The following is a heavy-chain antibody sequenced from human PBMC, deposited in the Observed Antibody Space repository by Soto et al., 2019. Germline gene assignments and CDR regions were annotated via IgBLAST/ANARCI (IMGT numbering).Heavy chain of an antibody. J-gene: IGHJ4*02. CDR3: ARSRYYYDSSSPKRPPSYFDY. V-gene: IGHV4-34*01. Sequence: SETLSLTCAVYGGSFSGYYWSWIRQPPGKGLEWIGEINHSGSTNYNPSLKSRVTISVDTSKNQFSLKLSSVTAADTAVYYCARSRYYYDSSSPKRPPSYFDYWGQGTLVTVSS. CDR2: INHSGST. D-gene: IGHD3-22*01. CDR1: GGSFSGYY.